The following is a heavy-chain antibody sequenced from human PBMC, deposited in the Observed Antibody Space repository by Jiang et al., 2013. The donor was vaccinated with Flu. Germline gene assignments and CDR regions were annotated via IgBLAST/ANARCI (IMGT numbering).Heavy chain of an antibody. J-gene: IGHJ6*02. Sequence: STNYNPSLKSRVTISVDTSKNQFSLSLNSVTAADTAVYYCARQGQYYYYGMDVWGQGTTVTVSS. V-gene: IGHV4-59*08. CDR2: ST. CDR3: ARQGQYYYYGMDV.